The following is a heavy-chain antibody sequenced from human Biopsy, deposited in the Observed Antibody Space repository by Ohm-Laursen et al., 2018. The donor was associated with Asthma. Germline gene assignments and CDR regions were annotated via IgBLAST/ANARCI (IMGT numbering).Heavy chain of an antibody. Sequence: ASVKVSCKPLGGTFNTYVIGWVRQAPGQGLEWMGGINSVFGTTTYPQKFRDRVTITADDSTSTVCMELSSLRSEDTAVYYCARKAGSCISRTCYSLDFWGQGTLVTVSS. CDR2: INSVFGTT. V-gene: IGHV1-69*13. D-gene: IGHD2-2*01. J-gene: IGHJ4*02. CDR3: ARKAGSCISRTCYSLDF. CDR1: GGTFNTYV.